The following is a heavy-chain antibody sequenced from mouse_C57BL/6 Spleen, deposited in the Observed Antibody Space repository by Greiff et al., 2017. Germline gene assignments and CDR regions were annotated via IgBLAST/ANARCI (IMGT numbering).Heavy chain of an antibody. J-gene: IGHJ4*01. D-gene: IGHD5-1*01. CDR2: INSDGGST. Sequence: EVKLQESGGGLVQPGESLKLSCESNEYEFPSHDMSWVRKTPEKRLELVAAINSDGGSTYYPDTMERRFIISRDNTKKTLYLQMSSLRSEDTALYYCARRGSTSYAMDYWGQGTSVTVSS. CDR3: ARRGSTSYAMDY. CDR1: EYEFPSHD. V-gene: IGHV5-2*03.